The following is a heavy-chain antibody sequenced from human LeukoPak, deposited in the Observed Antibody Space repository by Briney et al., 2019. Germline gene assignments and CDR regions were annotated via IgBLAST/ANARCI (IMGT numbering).Heavy chain of an antibody. Sequence: AXVKVSCXASGYTFTSYDINWVRQAPGQGLEWMGWMNSNSGNTGYAQKFQGRLTITRITSISTAYMELSSLRSEDTAVYYCARGASRSFDYWGQGTLVTVSS. CDR3: ARGASRSFDY. CDR1: GYTFTSYD. J-gene: IGHJ4*02. V-gene: IGHV1-8*03. D-gene: IGHD2-15*01. CDR2: MNSNSGNT.